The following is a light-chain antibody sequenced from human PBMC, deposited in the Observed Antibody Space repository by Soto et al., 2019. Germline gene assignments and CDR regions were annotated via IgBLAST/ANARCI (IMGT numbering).Light chain of an antibody. Sequence: QSALTQPPSASGSPGQSVTISCTGTSRDVGGYNSVSWYQQHPGKAPKLMIYEVSKRPSGVPDRFSASKSDNTASLTVSGLQAEDEADYYCSSYAGTKNLLFGGGTKVTVL. CDR2: EVS. CDR1: SRDVGGYNS. CDR3: SSYAGTKNLL. J-gene: IGLJ2*01. V-gene: IGLV2-8*01.